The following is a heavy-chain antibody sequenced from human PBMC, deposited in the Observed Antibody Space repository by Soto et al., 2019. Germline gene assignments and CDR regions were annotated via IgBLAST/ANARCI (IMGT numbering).Heavy chain of an antibody. J-gene: IGHJ4*02. CDR3: VREINSDLTTYHFDF. CDR2: ISTSGGKR. Sequence: VGSLRLSCAASGFVFRNYEMNWVRQAPGKGLEWVSFISTSGGKRYYADSVQGRFTISRDNANSSLYLQLNSLRDEDTAVYYCVREINSDLTTYHFDFWGQGTLVTVSS. V-gene: IGHV3-48*03. D-gene: IGHD1-1*01. CDR1: GFVFRNYE.